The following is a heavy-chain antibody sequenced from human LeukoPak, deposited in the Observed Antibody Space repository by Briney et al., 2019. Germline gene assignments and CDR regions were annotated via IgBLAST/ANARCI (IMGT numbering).Heavy chain of an antibody. CDR1: VGPFSGYY. CDR3: TRDPRRLDY. CDR2: ISPSGTDI. J-gene: IGHJ4*02. Sequence: LSLTCAVYVGPFSGYYWSWIRQPPGKGLESLSYISPSGTDISYADSVKGRFTISRDNAKNSLYLQMNSLRDEDTAVYYCTRDPRRLDYWGQGTLVTVSS. V-gene: IGHV3-11*01.